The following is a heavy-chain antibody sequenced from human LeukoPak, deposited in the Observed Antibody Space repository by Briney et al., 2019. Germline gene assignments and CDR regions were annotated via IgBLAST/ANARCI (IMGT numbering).Heavy chain of an antibody. CDR2: IYPNSGAT. CDR3: GTLLSNGPFDY. V-gene: IGHV1-2*02. J-gene: IGHJ4*02. Sequence: ASVKVSCKASGYTFTGYYMHWVRQAPGQGLEWMGYIYPNSGATKYAQKFQGRVTMTRDTSISTAYMELSGLRSDETAVYYCGTLLSNGPFDYWGQGSLVTVSS. CDR1: GYTFTGYY.